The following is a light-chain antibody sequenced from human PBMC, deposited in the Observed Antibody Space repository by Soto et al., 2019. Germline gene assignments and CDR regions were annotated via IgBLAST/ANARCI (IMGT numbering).Light chain of an antibody. CDR3: SSYTAGRTFV. CDR1: SSDVGGYEY. Sequence: QSVLTQPRSVSGSPGQSVTISCSGTSSDVGGYEYVSWYQQHPGKAPRLLIYHVGQRPSGVPDRFSGSKSGTTASLTISGLPADDEAEYFCSSYTAGRTFVLGGGTQLTVL. CDR2: HVG. V-gene: IGLV2-11*01. J-gene: IGLJ2*01.